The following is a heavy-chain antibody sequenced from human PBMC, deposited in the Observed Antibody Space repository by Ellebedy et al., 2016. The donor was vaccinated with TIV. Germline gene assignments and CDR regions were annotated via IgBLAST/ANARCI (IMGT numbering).Heavy chain of an antibody. J-gene: IGHJ4*01. CDR3: AKGYYDSGY. CDR2: ISYDGSNR. Sequence: PGGSLRLSCAASGFTFSNFGMHWVRQAPGKGLEGVALISYDGSNRHYVDSVKVRFTISRDNSKNTLYLQMDSLTPEDTAVYYCAKGYYDSGYWGQGTLVTVSS. D-gene: IGHD3-22*01. CDR1: GFTFSNFG. V-gene: IGHV3-30*18.